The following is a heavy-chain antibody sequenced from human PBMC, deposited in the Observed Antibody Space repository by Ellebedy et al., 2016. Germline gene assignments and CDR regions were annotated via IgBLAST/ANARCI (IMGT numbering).Heavy chain of an antibody. CDR1: GFIFDDSA. V-gene: IGHV3-20*04. CDR2: INWNGGTT. Sequence: GGSLRLXCVASGFIFDDSAMSWVRQAPGKGLEWVSTINWNGGTTGYADSVRGRFTISRDNAKNSLHLQMNSLRAEDTALYFCARDVFSSGHYFDPWGQGTLVTVSS. D-gene: IGHD6-19*01. J-gene: IGHJ5*02. CDR3: ARDVFSSGHYFDP.